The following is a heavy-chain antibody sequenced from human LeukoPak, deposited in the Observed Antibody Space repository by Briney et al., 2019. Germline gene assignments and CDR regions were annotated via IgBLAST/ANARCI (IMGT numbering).Heavy chain of an antibody. J-gene: IGHJ4*02. V-gene: IGHV1-69-2*01. CDR2: VDPEDGET. CDR3: ATEAKVEMATIDY. Sequence: ASVKISCKVSGYTFTDYYMHWVQQAPGKGLEWMGLVDPEDGETIYAEKFQGRVTITADTSTDTAYMKLSSLRSEDTAVYYCATEAKVEMATIDYWGQGTLVTVSS. CDR1: GYTFTDYY. D-gene: IGHD5-24*01.